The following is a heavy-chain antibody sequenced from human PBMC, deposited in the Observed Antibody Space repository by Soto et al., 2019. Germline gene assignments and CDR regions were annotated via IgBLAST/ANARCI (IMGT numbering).Heavy chain of an antibody. CDR2: INDSGGT. Sequence: ETLSLTCAVYGGSFSGYYWTWIRQPPGKGLEWIGEINDSGGTDYNPSLKSRVNISLDTSKNQLSLKLSSVTAADTAVYYCARGRKGFSSSCYVDWGQGSRVTFSS. CDR3: ARGRKGFSSSCYVD. V-gene: IGHV4-34*01. D-gene: IGHD6-13*01. CDR1: GGSFSGYY. J-gene: IGHJ4*02.